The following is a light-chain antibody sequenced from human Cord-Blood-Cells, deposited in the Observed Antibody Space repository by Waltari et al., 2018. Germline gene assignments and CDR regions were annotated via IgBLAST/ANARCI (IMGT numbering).Light chain of an antibody. J-gene: IGKJ1*01. CDR1: QSISSW. Sequence: DIKMTQSPSTLSASVADRVTITCRASQSISSWLAWYQQKPGKAPKLLIYKASSLESGVPSRFSGSGSGTEFTLTISSLQPDDLATYYCQQYNSYPWTFGQGTKVEIK. V-gene: IGKV1-5*03. CDR2: KAS. CDR3: QQYNSYPWT.